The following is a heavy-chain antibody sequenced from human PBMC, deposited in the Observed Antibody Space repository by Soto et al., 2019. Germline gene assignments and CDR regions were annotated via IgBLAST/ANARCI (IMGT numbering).Heavy chain of an antibody. D-gene: IGHD5-12*01. Sequence: PGGSLRLSCAASGFTFSSYAMSWVRQAPGKGLEWVSAISGSGGSTYYADSVKGRFTISRDNSKNTLYLQMNSLRAEDTAVYYCAKDKGYSGYDQAVFDYWGQGTLVTVSS. V-gene: IGHV3-23*01. CDR2: ISGSGGST. J-gene: IGHJ4*02. CDR1: GFTFSSYA. CDR3: AKDKGYSGYDQAVFDY.